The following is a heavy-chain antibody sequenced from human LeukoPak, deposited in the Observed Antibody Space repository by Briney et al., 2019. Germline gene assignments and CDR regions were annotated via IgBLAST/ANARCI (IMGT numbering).Heavy chain of an antibody. V-gene: IGHV3-43*02. Sequence: GGSLRLSCTASGFNIEKYAMHWVRQRPGKGLEWVGVISAEGRTDHADSVRGRFTISRDNSKESLFLQMTSLRDEDTALYYCATWAFYHDLDVWGQGTTVTVPS. CDR1: GFNIEKYA. D-gene: IGHD3-16*01. CDR2: ISAEGRT. CDR3: ATWAFYHDLDV. J-gene: IGHJ6*02.